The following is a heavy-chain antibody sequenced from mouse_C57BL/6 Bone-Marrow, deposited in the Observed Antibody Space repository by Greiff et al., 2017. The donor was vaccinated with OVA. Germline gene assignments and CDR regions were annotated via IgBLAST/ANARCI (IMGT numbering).Heavy chain of an antibody. CDR1: GYTFTSYN. D-gene: IGHD1-1*01. CDR2: IYPGNGDT. J-gene: IGHJ4*01. Sequence: LQQSGAELVRPGASVKMSCKASGYTFTSYNMHWVKQTPRQGLEWIGAIYPGNGDTSYNQKFKGKATLTVDKSSSTAYMQLSSLTSEDSAVYFCARHYYGSSYYAMDYWGQGTSVTVSS. V-gene: IGHV1-12*01. CDR3: ARHYYGSSYYAMDY.